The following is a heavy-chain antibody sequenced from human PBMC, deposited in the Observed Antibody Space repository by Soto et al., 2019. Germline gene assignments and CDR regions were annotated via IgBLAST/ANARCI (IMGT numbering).Heavy chain of an antibody. J-gene: IGHJ4*02. CDR3: ARDEGSAWYFDY. V-gene: IGHV3-48*03. D-gene: IGHD6-19*01. CDR2: ISSGVSAR. CDR1: GFTFSSYE. Sequence: PGGSLRLSCAASGFTFSSYEMNWVRQAPGKGLEWVSYISSGVSARNYADSVKGRFTISRDNAKNSLYLQMNGLRAEDTAVYYCARDEGSAWYFDYWGQGSLVTVSS.